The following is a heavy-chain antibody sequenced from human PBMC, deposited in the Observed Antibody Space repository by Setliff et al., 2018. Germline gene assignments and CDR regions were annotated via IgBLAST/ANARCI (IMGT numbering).Heavy chain of an antibody. CDR3: ARIKWFGETDCFDS. J-gene: IGHJ5*01. V-gene: IGHV4-34*01. D-gene: IGHD3-10*01. Sequence: PSETLSLTCAVYGGSFSGYYWSWIRQPPGKGLEWIGEINHSGITNYNPSLKSRVTMSVDTSKNQFSLKLNSLTADTAVYYCARIKWFGETDCFDSWGQGTLVTVSS. CDR2: INHSGIT. CDR1: GGSFSGYY.